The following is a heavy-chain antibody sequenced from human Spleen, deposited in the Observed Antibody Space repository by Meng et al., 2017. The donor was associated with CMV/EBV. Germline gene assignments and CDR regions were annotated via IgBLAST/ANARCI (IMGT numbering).Heavy chain of an antibody. J-gene: IGHJ5*02. CDR2: ISSSSSYI. CDR1: GFTFSSYS. D-gene: IGHD6-13*01. V-gene: IGHV3-21*01. Sequence: SCEASGFTFSSYSMNWVRQAPGKGLEWVSSISSSSSYIYYADSVKGRFTISRDNAKNSLYLQMNSLRAEDTAVYYCARDRVAAHWFDPWGQGTLVTVSS. CDR3: ARDRVAAHWFDP.